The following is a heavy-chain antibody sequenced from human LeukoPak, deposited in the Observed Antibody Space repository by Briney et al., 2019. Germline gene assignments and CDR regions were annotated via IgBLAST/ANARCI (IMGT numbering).Heavy chain of an antibody. CDR3: AREGDPGTYYYDSSGQLFDY. D-gene: IGHD3-22*01. Sequence: ASVKVSCKASGYTFTSYGISWVRQAPGQGLEWMGWISAYNGNTNYAQKLQGRVTMTTDTSTSTAYMELRSLRSDDTAVYYCAREGDPGTYYYDSSGQLFDYWGQGTLVTVSS. V-gene: IGHV1-18*01. CDR1: GYTFTSYG. CDR2: ISAYNGNT. J-gene: IGHJ4*02.